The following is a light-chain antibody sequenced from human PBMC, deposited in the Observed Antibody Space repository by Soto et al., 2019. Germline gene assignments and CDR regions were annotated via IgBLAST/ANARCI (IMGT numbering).Light chain of an antibody. CDR1: QDVRGA. CDR3: QQFNSYPIT. Sequence: AIQLTQSPSSLSASVGDRVTISCRASQDVRGALAWYQQKPGAAPKILIYDVSVLESGVPTRFSGSGSGTDFTLTYTSLQPVDFATYYCQQFNSYPITFGQGTGLEIK. J-gene: IGKJ5*01. CDR2: DVS. V-gene: IGKV1-13*02.